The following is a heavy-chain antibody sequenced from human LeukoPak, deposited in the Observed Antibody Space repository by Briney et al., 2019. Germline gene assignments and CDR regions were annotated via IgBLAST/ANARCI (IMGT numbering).Heavy chain of an antibody. Sequence: GGSLRLSCVSSGFTFSNYGMHWVRQAPGKGLEWVALIWHDGSNKYYADSVRGRVTISRDNSKNTLYLQMNSLTAEDTAAYFCAKDGDAYIEYYYYYMDVWGKGTTVTVSS. J-gene: IGHJ6*03. CDR3: AKDGDAYIEYYYYYMDV. V-gene: IGHV3-33*06. CDR1: GFTFSNYG. CDR2: IWHDGSNK. D-gene: IGHD5-24*01.